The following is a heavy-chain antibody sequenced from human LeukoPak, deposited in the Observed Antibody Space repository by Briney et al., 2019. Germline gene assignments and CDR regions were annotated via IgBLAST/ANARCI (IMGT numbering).Heavy chain of an antibody. CDR1: GFTFSSYW. Sequence: PGGSLRLSRAASGFTFSSYWMHWVRQAPGKGLVWVSRINSDGSRTSYADSVKGRFTISRDNAKNTLYLQMNSLRAEDAAVYFCARVLTGSYDWFDPWGQGTLVTVSS. V-gene: IGHV3-74*01. J-gene: IGHJ5*02. CDR2: INSDGSRT. D-gene: IGHD1-26*01. CDR3: ARVLTGSYDWFDP.